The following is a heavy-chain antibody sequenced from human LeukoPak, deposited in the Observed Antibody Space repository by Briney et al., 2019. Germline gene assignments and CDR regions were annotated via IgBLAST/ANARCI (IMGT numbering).Heavy chain of an antibody. V-gene: IGHV3-74*01. CDR2: INSDGSGT. D-gene: IGHD3-16*01. Sequence: PGGSLRLSCAASGFTFSNYWMHWVRQTPGKRLVWVSRINSDGSGTTHADSVKGRFTISRDNAKNTLYLQMNSLRVEDTAVYYCARDRMVGEPFDPWGQGTLVTVSS. CDR1: GFTFSNYW. CDR3: ARDRMVGEPFDP. J-gene: IGHJ5*02.